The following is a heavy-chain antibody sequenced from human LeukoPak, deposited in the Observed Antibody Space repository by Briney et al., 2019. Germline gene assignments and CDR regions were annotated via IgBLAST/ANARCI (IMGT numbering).Heavy chain of an antibody. J-gene: IGHJ6*02. Sequence: GGSLRLSCAASGFTFSSYAMSWVRQAPGKGLEWVSAISGSGGSTYYADSVKGRSTISRDNSTNTLYLQMNSLRAEDTAVYYGAKGLAARSLYYYYGMDVWGQGTTVTVSS. CDR2: ISGSGGST. D-gene: IGHD6-6*01. V-gene: IGHV3-23*01. CDR1: GFTFSSYA. CDR3: AKGLAARSLYYYYGMDV.